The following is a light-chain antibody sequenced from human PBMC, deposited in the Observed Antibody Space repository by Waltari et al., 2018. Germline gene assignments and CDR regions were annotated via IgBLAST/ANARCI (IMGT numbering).Light chain of an antibody. CDR2: EVH. CDR3: TSYTPIPTFVL. J-gene: IGLJ2*01. CDR1: SSDVGGYDA. V-gene: IGLV2-8*01. Sequence: HSALTQPPSASGSPGQSVTIPRTGSSSDVGGYDAVSWYQQYPGRPPRLLIYEVHKRPSGVPDRFSASKSGDTASLTVSGLRAEDEAHYYCTSYTPIPTFVLFGGGTKLTVL.